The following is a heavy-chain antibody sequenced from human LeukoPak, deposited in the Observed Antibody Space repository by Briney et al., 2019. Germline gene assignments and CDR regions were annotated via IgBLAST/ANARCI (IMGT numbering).Heavy chain of an antibody. J-gene: IGHJ4*02. CDR1: GYTFSSYS. V-gene: IGHV3-21*01. Sequence: GGSLRLSCAASGYTFSSYSMNWVRQAPGKGLEWVSSISSSSSYIYYADSVKGRFTISRDNAKNSLYLQMNSLRAEDTAVYYCARGRGYYDSSGYSGVDNAAPDYWGQGTLVTVSS. CDR3: ARGRGYYDSSGYSGVDNAAPDY. CDR2: ISSSSSYI. D-gene: IGHD3-22*01.